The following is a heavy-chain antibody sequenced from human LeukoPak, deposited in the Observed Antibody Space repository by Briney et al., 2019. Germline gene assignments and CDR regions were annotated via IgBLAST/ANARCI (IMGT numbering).Heavy chain of an antibody. CDR1: GFTFRSYG. D-gene: IGHD4/OR15-4a*01. Sequence: PGGSLRLSXAASGFTFRSYGIHWVRQAPGKGLEWGTYISDDGRDKWYADSVKGRLTISRDNSKNTLSLQMNSLRPEDTAVYYCAKDKDYGWDYWGQGTLVTVSS. CDR3: AKDKDYGWDY. V-gene: IGHV3-30*02. CDR2: ISDDGRDK. J-gene: IGHJ4*02.